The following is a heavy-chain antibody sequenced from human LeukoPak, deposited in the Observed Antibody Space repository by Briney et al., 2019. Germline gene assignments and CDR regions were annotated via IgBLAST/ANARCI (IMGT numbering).Heavy chain of an antibody. Sequence: ASVKVSCKASGYTFTGYYIHWVRQAPGQGLEWMGWINPDSGATEYAQKFQGRVTMTRDTSITTAYMELNRLTSDDTAVYYCAREGSSAINTNWFDPWGQGTLVAGSS. V-gene: IGHV1-2*02. CDR1: GYTFTGYY. CDR3: AREGSSAINTNWFDP. D-gene: IGHD5-12*01. J-gene: IGHJ5*02. CDR2: INPDSGAT.